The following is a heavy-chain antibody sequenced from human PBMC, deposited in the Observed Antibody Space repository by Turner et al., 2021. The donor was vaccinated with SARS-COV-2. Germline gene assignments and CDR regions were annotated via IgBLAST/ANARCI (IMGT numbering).Heavy chain of an antibody. D-gene: IGHD3-22*01. CDR3: AREGDDSSGYWVGD. J-gene: IGHJ4*02. V-gene: IGHV3-21*01. CDR2: ISSSSSYI. Sequence: EVQLVESGGGLVKPGGSLRLSCAASGFTFSSYSMNWVRQAPGKGLEWVASISSSSSYIYYADSVKGRFTISRDNAKNSLYLQMNSLRAEDTAVYYCAREGDDSSGYWVGDWGQGTLVTVSS. CDR1: GFTFSSYS.